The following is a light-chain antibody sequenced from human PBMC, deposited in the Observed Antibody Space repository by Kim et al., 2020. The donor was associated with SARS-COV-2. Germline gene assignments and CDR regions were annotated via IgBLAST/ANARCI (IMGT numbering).Light chain of an antibody. CDR3: QQYESRPRT. CDR1: QSVSSN. J-gene: IGKJ1*01. CDR2: SAS. V-gene: IGKV3-15*01. Sequence: SVSPGERAPLSFWAIQSVSSNLACYQRKPGQAPRLLIYSASCRVAGIPDRCSGSGSGTEFTLTISSLQSEDSAVYCCQQYESRPRTFGQGTKVDIK.